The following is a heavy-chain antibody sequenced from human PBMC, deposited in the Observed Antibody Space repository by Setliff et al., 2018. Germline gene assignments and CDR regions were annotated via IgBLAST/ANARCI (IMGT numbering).Heavy chain of an antibody. J-gene: IGHJ4*02. V-gene: IGHV4-38-2*01. Sequence: SETLSLTCAVSDYSITNNYYWGWIRQAPGKGLEWIGTAHQSGTTFYNPSLKGRVTMSVDTSKSQFSLKLNSVTATDTAVYYCARQPTGTYQWIFDSWGQGTLVTVSS. CDR2: AHQSGTT. D-gene: IGHD1-26*01. CDR1: DYSITNNYY. CDR3: ARQPTGTYQWIFDS.